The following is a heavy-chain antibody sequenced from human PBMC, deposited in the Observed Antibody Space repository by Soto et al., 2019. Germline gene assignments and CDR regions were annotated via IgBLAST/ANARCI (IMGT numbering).Heavy chain of an antibody. CDR1: GYTFTSYG. CDR3: ARDRNIVVVPAHQDTAYYFDY. J-gene: IGHJ4*02. V-gene: IGHV1-18*01. CDR2: ISAYNGNT. Sequence: GASVKVSCKASGYTFTSYGISWVRQAPGQGLEWMGWISAYNGNTNYAQKLQGRVTMTTDTSTSTAYMELRSLRSDDTAVYYCARDRNIVVVPAHQDTAYYFDYWGQGTLVTVSS. D-gene: IGHD2-2*01.